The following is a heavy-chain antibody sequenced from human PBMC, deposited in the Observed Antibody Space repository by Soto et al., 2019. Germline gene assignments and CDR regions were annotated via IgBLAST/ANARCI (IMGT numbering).Heavy chain of an antibody. CDR2: IYHNGKT. D-gene: IGHD2-21*02. J-gene: IGHJ4*02. Sequence: SETLSLTCSVSGGSIRGSHTSTYWTWIRQPPGKGLEWIAYIYHNGKTAYNPSIKSRITISVDSSKNQFSLKMNSVTAADTAVYYCVRLNWNCGRDCYIDFRGPVILVTVSS. CDR3: VRLNWNCGRDCYIDF. CDR1: GGSIRGSHTSTY. V-gene: IGHV4-61*01.